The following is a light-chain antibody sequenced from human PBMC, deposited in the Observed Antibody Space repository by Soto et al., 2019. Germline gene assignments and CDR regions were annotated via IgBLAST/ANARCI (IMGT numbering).Light chain of an antibody. V-gene: IGKV1-6*01. CDR1: QGIRND. CDR3: PHDYNCPFT. J-gene: IGKJ3*01. CDR2: AAS. Sequence: AIQMTQSPSSLSASVGDRVTITCRASQGIRNDLGWYQQKPGKAPKLLIYAASSLKSGVPSRFSGSGSGTDFTLTISSLQPEDFPTNYCPHDYNCPFTFGPGTKVDIK.